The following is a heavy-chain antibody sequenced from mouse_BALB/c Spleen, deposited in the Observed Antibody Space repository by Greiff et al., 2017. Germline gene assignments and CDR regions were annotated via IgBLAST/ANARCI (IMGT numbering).Heavy chain of an antibody. Sequence: EVKLQESGPSLVKPSQTLSLTCSVTGDSITSGYWNWIRKFPGNKLEYMGYISYSGSTYYNPSLKSRISITRDTSKNQYYLQLNSVTTEDTATYYCARYLSYGNYAWFAYWGQGTLVTVSA. CDR1: GDSITSGY. V-gene: IGHV3-8*02. D-gene: IGHD2-1*01. J-gene: IGHJ3*01. CDR3: ARYLSYGNYAWFAY. CDR2: ISYSGST.